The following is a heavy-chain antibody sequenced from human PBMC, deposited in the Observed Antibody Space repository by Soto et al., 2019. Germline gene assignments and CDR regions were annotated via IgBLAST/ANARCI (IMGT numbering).Heavy chain of an antibody. CDR3: AREGGGIAAAGAGDDSFDI. Sequence: ASVNVSCKSSGYTLSDYDLQWVRQAPGQGLEWMGWINPNSGDTNYAQKFQGRVTLTRDTSINTAYMELTSLKLDDTAVYYCAREGGGIAAAGAGDDSFDIWGQGTMVTVSS. CDR2: INPNSGDT. CDR1: GYTLSDYD. V-gene: IGHV1-2*02. D-gene: IGHD6-13*01. J-gene: IGHJ3*02.